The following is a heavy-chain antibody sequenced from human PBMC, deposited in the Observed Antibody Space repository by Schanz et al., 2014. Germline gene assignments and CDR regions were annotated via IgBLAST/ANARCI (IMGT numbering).Heavy chain of an antibody. V-gene: IGHV3-23*04. J-gene: IGHJ4*02. CDR3: AKSLESCPGGRCSRGYFDY. Sequence: EVQLVESGGGLVQPGGSLRLSCAASGFTFSSYSMNWVRQAPGKGLEWVSAISASGGTTYYADSVKGRFTISRDNFKGALYLQMSSLRAEDTAVYYCAKSLESCPGGRCSRGYFDYWGQGTLVTVSS. CDR1: GFTFSSYS. D-gene: IGHD2-8*02. CDR2: ISASGGTT.